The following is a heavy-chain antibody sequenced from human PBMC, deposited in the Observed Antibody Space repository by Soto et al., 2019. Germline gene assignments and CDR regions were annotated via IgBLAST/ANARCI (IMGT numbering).Heavy chain of an antibody. Sequence: QVQLQQWGAGLLKPSETLSLTCAVYGGSFSGYYWSWIRQPPGKGLEWIGEINHSGSTNYNPSLKSRVTISVDTSKNQFSLKLSSVTAADTAVYYCAREPLWFGELLPFDYWGQGTLVTVSS. J-gene: IGHJ4*02. CDR2: INHSGST. D-gene: IGHD3-10*01. CDR1: GGSFSGYY. V-gene: IGHV4-34*01. CDR3: AREPLWFGELLPFDY.